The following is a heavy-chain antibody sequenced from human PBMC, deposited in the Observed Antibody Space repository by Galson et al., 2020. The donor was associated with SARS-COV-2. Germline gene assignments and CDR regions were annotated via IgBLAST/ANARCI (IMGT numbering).Heavy chain of an antibody. J-gene: IGHJ4*02. Sequence: ASVKVSCKASGYTFTGYYMHWVRQAPGQGLEWMGWINPNSGGTNYAQKFQGRITMTWDTSITTAYMELIRLRSDDAAVYYCARGPSVRVFGGLGGVDYWGQGALVTVSS. CDR2: INPNSGGT. V-gene: IGHV1-2*02. CDR3: ARGPSVRVFGGLGGVDY. CDR1: GYTFTGYY. D-gene: IGHD3-3*01.